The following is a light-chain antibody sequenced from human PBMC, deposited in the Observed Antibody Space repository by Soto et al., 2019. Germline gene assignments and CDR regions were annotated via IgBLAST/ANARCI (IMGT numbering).Light chain of an antibody. Sequence: QSALTQPPSASGSPGQSVTISCTGTSSDVGGYNYVSWYQQHPGRAPKLMIYEVSKRPSGVPDRFSGSKSGNTASLTVSGLQPEDEDDYYCSSYAGSSNLGVFGGGTKVTVL. CDR3: SSYAGSSNLGV. J-gene: IGLJ2*01. CDR1: SSDVGGYNY. CDR2: EVS. V-gene: IGLV2-8*01.